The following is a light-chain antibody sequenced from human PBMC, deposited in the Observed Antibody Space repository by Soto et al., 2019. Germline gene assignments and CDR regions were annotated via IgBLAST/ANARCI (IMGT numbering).Light chain of an antibody. CDR3: QQFSSYPLT. J-gene: IGKJ4*01. CDR2: DAS. V-gene: IGKV3-20*01. CDR1: QTVRNNY. Sequence: EFVLTQSKGTLSLSPGERAILSCRASQTVRNNYLAWYQQKPGQAPRLLIYDASSRATGIPDRFSGGGSGTDFTLTISRLEPEDFAVYYCQQFSSYPLTFGGGTKVDI.